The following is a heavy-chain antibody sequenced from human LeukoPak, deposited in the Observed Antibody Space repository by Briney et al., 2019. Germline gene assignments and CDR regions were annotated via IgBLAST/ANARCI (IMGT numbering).Heavy chain of an antibody. CDR3: ARLFRVVVPAANTHFDY. J-gene: IGHJ4*02. V-gene: IGHV3-30*19. CDR1: GFTFSSCG. D-gene: IGHD2-2*01. CDR2: IWYDGSNK. Sequence: GGSLRLSCAASGFTFSSCGMHWVRQAPGKGLEWVAVIWYDGSNKYYADSVKGRFTISRDNSKNTLYLQMNSLRAEDTAVYYCARLFRVVVPAANTHFDYWGQGTLVTVSS.